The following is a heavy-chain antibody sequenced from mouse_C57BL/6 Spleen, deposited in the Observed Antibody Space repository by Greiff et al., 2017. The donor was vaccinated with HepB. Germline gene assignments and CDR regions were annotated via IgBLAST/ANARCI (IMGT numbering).Heavy chain of an antibody. CDR2: IYPRSGNT. J-gene: IGHJ4*01. CDR1: GYTFTSYG. D-gene: IGHD2-1*01. V-gene: IGHV1-81*01. Sequence: VQLQQSGAELARPGASVKLSCKASGYTFTSYGISWVKQRTGQGLEWIGEIYPRSGNTYYNEKFKGKATLTADKSSSTAYMELRSRTSEDSAVYFCARFHYGNYSMDYWGQGTSVTVSS. CDR3: ARFHYGNYSMDY.